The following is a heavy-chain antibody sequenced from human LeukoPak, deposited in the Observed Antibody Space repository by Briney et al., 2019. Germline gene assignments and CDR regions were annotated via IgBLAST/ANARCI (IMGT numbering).Heavy chain of an antibody. Sequence: SVKVSCKASGCTFSSYAIGWVRQAPGQALEWMGGIIPIFGTANYAQKFQGRVTITTDESTSTAYMELSSLRSEDTAVYYCARAGRWLRKLKSGDWFDPWGQGTLVTVSS. CDR3: ARAGRWLRKLKSGDWFDP. CDR1: GCTFSSYA. CDR2: IIPIFGTA. V-gene: IGHV1-69*05. J-gene: IGHJ5*02. D-gene: IGHD5-24*01.